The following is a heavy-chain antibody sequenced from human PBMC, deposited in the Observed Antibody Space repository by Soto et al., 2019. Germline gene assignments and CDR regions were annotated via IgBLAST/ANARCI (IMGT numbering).Heavy chain of an antibody. V-gene: IGHV1-18*01. CDR2: ISAYNGNT. J-gene: IGHJ4*02. Sequence: QVQLVQSGAEVKKPGASVKVSCKASGYTFTSYGISWVRQAPGQGLEWMGWISAYNGNTNYAQKLQGRVTMTTDTPTSTAYMELRSLGSDDTAVYYCARDELGSGYYGATLGYWGQGTLVTVSS. CDR3: ARDELGSGYYGATLGY. D-gene: IGHD3-22*01. CDR1: GYTFTSYG.